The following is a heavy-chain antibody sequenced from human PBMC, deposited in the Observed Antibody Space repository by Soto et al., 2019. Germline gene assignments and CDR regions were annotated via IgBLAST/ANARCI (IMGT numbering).Heavy chain of an antibody. CDR3: ATPEVDY. Sequence: PGGSLRLSCAASGFTFGDYWMHWVRQPPGKGPEWVSRMTGDGRTTQYADSVKGRFTASRDNAKSTLYLQMNSLRAEDTAMYYCATPEVDYWGPGTLVTVPQ. J-gene: IGHJ4*02. CDR2: MTGDGRTT. V-gene: IGHV3-74*03. CDR1: GFTFGDYW.